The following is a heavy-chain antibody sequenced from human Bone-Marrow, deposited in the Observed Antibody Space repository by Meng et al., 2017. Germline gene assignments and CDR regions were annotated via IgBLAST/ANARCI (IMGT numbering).Heavy chain of an antibody. CDR3: GRGSPTDY. CDR2: INTDGGGT. J-gene: IGHJ4*02. V-gene: IGHV3-74*01. CDR1: GFTFSSYW. Sequence: VQLVESGGGSVQPAGSLRLSCADSGFTFSSYWMHWFRQAPGKGLVWVSRINTDGGGTNYADSVKGRFTISRDNAKNTLYLQINSLRAEDTAVYYCGRGSPTDYWGQGTLVTVSS.